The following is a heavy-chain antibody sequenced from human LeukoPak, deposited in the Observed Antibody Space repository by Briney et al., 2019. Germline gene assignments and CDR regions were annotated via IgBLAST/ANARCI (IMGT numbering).Heavy chain of an antibody. V-gene: IGHV3-23*01. D-gene: IGHD4-17*01. CDR3: AKDQYGDPNYYYYMDV. Sequence: GGSLRLSCAASGFTFSSYAMSWVRQAPGKGLEWVSAISGSGGSTYYADSVKGRFTISRDNSKNTLYLQMNSLRAEDTAVYYCAKDQYGDPNYYYYMDVWGKRTTVTVSS. CDR2: ISGSGGST. CDR1: GFTFSSYA. J-gene: IGHJ6*03.